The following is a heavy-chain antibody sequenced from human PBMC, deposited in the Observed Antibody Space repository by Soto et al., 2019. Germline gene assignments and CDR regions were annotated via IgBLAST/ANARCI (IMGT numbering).Heavy chain of an antibody. CDR2: ISSSSSTI. CDR3: ARDGDLPYAFDI. J-gene: IGHJ3*02. Sequence: EVQLVESGGGLVQPGGSLRLSCAASGFTFSSYSMNWVRQAPGKGLEWVSYISSSSSTIYNADSVKGRFTISRDNAKTSLYLQMNSLRAEDTAVYYCARDGDLPYAFDIWGQGTMVTVSS. V-gene: IGHV3-48*01. D-gene: IGHD2-21*02. CDR1: GFTFSSYS.